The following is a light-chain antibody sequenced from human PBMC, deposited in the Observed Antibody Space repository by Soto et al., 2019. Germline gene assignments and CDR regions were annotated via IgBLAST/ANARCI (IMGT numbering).Light chain of an antibody. CDR3: SSYTPSAPTYV. J-gene: IGLJ1*01. CDR1: SSDVGGYNY. CDR2: DVT. V-gene: IGLV2-14*01. Sequence: QSVLTXPASVSGSPGQSITISCTGTSSDVGGYNYVSWYQQHPGKAPKLMIYDVTYRPSGVSNRFSGSKSANAASLTISGLQAEDEADYYCSSYTPSAPTYVFGTGTKV.